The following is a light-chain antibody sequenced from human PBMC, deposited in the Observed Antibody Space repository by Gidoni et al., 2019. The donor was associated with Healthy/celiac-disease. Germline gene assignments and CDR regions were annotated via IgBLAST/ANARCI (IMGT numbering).Light chain of an antibody. V-gene: IGLV2-11*01. CDR3: CSYAGSLHVV. CDR2: DVS. Sequence: QSALTQPRSVSGSPGQSVTISCTGTSSDVGGYNYVSWYQQHPGKAPKLMIYDVSKRPSGVPDRFSGSKSGNTASLTISGLQAGDEADYYCCSYAGSLHVVFGGGTKLTVL. CDR1: SSDVGGYNY. J-gene: IGLJ2*01.